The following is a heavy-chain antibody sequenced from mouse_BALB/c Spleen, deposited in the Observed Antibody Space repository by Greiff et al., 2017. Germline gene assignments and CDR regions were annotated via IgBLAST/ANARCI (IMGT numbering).Heavy chain of an antibody. J-gene: IGHJ3*01. CDR2: ISSGGGST. CDR3: ARHEPKTGRPFAY. Sequence: EVKVEESGGGLVKPGGSLKLSCAASGFAFSSYDMSWVRQTPEKRLEWVAYISSGGGSTYYPDTVKGRFTISRDNAKNTLYLQMSSLKSEDTAMYYCARHEPKTGRPFAYWGQGTLVTVSA. V-gene: IGHV5-12-1*01. CDR1: GFAFSSYD. D-gene: IGHD4-1*01.